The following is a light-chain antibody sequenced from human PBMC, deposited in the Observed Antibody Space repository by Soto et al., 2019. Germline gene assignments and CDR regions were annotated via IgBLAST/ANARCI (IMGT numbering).Light chain of an antibody. J-gene: IGKJ2*01. V-gene: IGKV3-20*01. CDR1: QYMTRTY. Sequence: EIVLMQSPGTLSLSPGERATLSCRASQYMTRTYIAWYQQKPGQAPRLLIYAASKRATGIPDKFSGSGSGADYSLTISRLEPEDSAVYYCHQYDKAPQTFGQGTKVEIK. CDR2: AAS. CDR3: HQYDKAPQT.